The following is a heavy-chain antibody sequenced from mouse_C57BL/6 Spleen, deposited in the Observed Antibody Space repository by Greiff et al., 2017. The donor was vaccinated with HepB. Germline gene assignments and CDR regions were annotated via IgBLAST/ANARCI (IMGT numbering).Heavy chain of an antibody. D-gene: IGHD6-1*01. CDR2: IYPGSGNT. Sequence: QVQLKQSGPELVRPGASAKLSCKASGYTFPDYYINWVKQRPGQGLEWIARIYPGSGNTYYNEKFKGKATLTAEKSSSTAYMQLSSLSSEDSAVYFCAREGSAPFAYWGQGTLVTVSA. V-gene: IGHV1-76*01. CDR1: GYTFPDYY. J-gene: IGHJ3*01. CDR3: AREGSAPFAY.